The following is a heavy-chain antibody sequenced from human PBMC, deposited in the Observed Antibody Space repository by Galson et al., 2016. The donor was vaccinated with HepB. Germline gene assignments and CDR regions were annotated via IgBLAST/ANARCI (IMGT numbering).Heavy chain of an antibody. CDR2: ISFGSTNV. CDR1: GFNFRSYG. Sequence: SLRLSCAASGFNFRSYGMNWVRQAPGKGLEWLSYISFGSTNVHHADSVKGRFTISRDNAKNSLYLQLNSLRLEDTAVYYCARGPLFYLDYWGQGVLVTVSS. V-gene: IGHV3-48*01. J-gene: IGHJ4*02. CDR3: ARGPLFYLDY.